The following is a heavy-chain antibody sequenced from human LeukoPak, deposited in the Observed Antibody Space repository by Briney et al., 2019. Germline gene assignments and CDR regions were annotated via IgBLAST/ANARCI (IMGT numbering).Heavy chain of an antibody. CDR1: GFTFSSYW. CDR3: ARDGDGIAAAGTDQGWFDP. CDR2: INSDGSST. V-gene: IGHV3-74*01. J-gene: IGHJ5*02. D-gene: IGHD6-13*01. Sequence: GGSLRLSCAASGFTFSSYWMHWVRQAPGKGLVWVSRINSDGSSTSYADSVKGRLTISRDNAKNTLYLQMNSLRAEDTAVYYCARDGDGIAAAGTDQGWFDPWGQGTLVTVSS.